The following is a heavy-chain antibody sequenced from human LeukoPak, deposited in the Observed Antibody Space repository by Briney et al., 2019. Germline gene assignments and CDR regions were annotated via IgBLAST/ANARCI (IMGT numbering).Heavy chain of an antibody. CDR2: ISGSGGST. CDR1: GFTFSSYG. J-gene: IGHJ6*03. V-gene: IGHV3-23*01. CDR3: ARDNYFYYYMDV. Sequence: PGGTLRLSCAASGFTFSSYGMSWVRQAPGKGLEWVSAISGSGGSTYYADSVKGRFTISRDNAKKSLYLQMNSLRGEDTAVYYCARDNYFYYYMDVWGKGTTVTISS.